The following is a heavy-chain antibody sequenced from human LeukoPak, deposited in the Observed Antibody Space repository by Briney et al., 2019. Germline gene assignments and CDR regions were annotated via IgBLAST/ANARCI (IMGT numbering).Heavy chain of an antibody. D-gene: IGHD6-13*01. J-gene: IGHJ5*02. Sequence: SVRVSCKASGGTFSSYAISWVRQAPGQGLEWMGRIIPILGIANYAQKFQGRVTITADKSTSTAYMELSSLRSEDTAVYYCARAMYSSSWYGWFDPWGQGTLVTVSS. V-gene: IGHV1-69*04. CDR1: GGTFSSYA. CDR3: ARAMYSSSWYGWFDP. CDR2: IIPILGIA.